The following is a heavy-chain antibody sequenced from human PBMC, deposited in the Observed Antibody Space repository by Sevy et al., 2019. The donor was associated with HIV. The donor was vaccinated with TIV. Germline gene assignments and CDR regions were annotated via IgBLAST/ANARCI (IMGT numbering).Heavy chain of an antibody. CDR1: GFSLETFW. CDR3: ATAPGTGY. D-gene: IGHD3-10*01. V-gene: IGHV3-15*01. J-gene: IGHJ4*02. CDR2: IKSNSDGGTT. Sequence: GGSLRLSCAASGFSLETFWIHWVRQAPGKGLEWVGRIKSNSDGGTTDYAAPLEVRFTMSRDDSENKIYLQINNLKIEDTAVYYCATAPGTGYWGQGTLVTVSS.